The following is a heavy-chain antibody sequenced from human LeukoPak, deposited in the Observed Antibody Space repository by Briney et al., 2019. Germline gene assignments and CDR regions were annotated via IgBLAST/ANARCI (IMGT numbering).Heavy chain of an antibody. J-gene: IGHJ4*02. CDR2: IWYDGSNK. CDR3: ARGGYYDSSGYPLFDY. CDR1: GFTFSSYG. D-gene: IGHD3-22*01. Sequence: GGSLRLSCAASGFTFSSYGMHWVRQAPGKGLEWVAVIWYDGSNKYYADSVKGRFTISRDNSKNTLYPQMNSLRAEDTAVYYCARGGYYDSSGYPLFDYWGQGTLVTVSS. V-gene: IGHV3-33*01.